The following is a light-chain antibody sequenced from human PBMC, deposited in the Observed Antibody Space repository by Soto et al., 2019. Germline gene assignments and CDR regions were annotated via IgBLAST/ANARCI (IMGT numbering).Light chain of an antibody. CDR3: QQYGNSPYT. CDR1: QSVSGSY. Sequence: TVLTQSPGTLSLSPGERATLSCRASQSVSGSYLAWYQQKPGQAPRLLIYSASSRATGIPDRFSGSGSGTDFTLTISRLEPKDFAVYYCQQYGNSPYTFGQGTKLEIK. J-gene: IGKJ2*01. V-gene: IGKV3-20*01. CDR2: SAS.